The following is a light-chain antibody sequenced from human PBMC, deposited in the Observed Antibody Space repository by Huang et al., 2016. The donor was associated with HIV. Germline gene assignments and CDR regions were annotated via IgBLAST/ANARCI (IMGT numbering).Light chain of an antibody. CDR1: QCVSSN. CDR2: GAS. Sequence: EIVLTQSPATLSVSPGERATLSCRASQCVSSNLAWYQQKPGQAPRLLIYGASTSATGIPARFSGSGYGTEFTLTISSLQSEEFAVYYCEQYNDWPPEETFGPGTTVDMK. V-gene: IGKV3-15*01. J-gene: IGKJ3*01. CDR3: EQYNDWPPEET.